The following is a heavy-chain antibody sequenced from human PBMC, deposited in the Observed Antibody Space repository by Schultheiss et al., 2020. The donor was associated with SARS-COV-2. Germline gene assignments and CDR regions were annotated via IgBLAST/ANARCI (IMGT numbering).Heavy chain of an antibody. CDR2: ISYDGSNK. D-gene: IGHD5-18*01. CDR1: GFTFSSYA. Sequence: GESLKISCAASGFTFSSYAMHWVRQAPGKGLEWVAVISYDGSNKYYADSVKGRFTISRDNSKNTLYLQMNSLRAGDTAVYYCARDQGRGYSYHYYYYGMDVWGQGTTVTVSS. J-gene: IGHJ6*02. V-gene: IGHV3-30*04. CDR3: ARDQGRGYSYHYYYYGMDV.